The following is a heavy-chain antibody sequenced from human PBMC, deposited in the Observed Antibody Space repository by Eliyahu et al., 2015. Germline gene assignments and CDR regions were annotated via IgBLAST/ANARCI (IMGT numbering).Heavy chain of an antibody. D-gene: IGHD6-13*01. V-gene: IGHV3-23*01. J-gene: IGHJ5*02. CDR3: SKDKFGSSLHWFDP. CDR1: GFPFSNXG. CDR2: ISDSGSST. Sequence: EEQLLESGGGLVQPGGSLRLSCSASGFPFSNXGMTWVRQPPGKGLEWVSAISDSGSSTYYTDSVKGRFTISRDNSKNTLFLQLNSLTAEDTAVYYCSKDKFGSSLHWFDPWGQGTVVTVSS.